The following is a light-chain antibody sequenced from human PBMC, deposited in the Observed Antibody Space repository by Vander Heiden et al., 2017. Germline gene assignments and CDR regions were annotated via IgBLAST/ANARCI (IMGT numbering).Light chain of an antibody. CDR3: GTGDDSRSGRV. V-gene: IGLV1-47*01. CDR2: SNN. J-gene: IGLJ3*02. CDR1: SSNIGTNY. Sequence: QSVLPQPPSASGTPGQTVTISCSGSSSNIGTNYVYWYQQFPGNAPKLLIYSNNQRPSALPARFSCCKSCTSASMAISWLRYVDEADYYCGTGDDSRSGRVFGGGTKLTVL.